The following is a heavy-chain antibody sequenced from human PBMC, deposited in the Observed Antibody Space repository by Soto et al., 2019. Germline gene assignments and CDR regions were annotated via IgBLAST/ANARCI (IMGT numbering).Heavy chain of an antibody. Sequence: SETLSHTCAVSGASLTHYYWNWFRQSPGKGLEWIVSFSSTGSTVYNPSLGSRVTISLDTSKNQFSLKLNSMTAADTAVYYCARHNYGSGSTYFDYWGQGTLVS. CDR2: FSSTGST. CDR1: GASLTHYY. D-gene: IGHD3-10*01. V-gene: IGHV4-59*08. CDR3: ARHNYGSGSTYFDY. J-gene: IGHJ4*02.